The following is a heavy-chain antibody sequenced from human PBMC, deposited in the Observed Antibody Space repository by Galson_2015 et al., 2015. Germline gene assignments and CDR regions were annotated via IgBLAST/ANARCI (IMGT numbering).Heavy chain of an antibody. CDR2: IKQDGSEK. V-gene: IGHV3-7*01. D-gene: IGHD4-11*01. J-gene: IGHJ6*02. CDR3: ARDPLYSNYESGYGMDV. Sequence: SLRLSCAASGFTFSSYWMSWVRQAPGKGLEWVANIKQDGSEKYYVDSVKGRFTISRDNAKNSLYLQMNSLRAEGTAVYYCARDPLYSNYESGYGMDVSGQGTTVTVSS. CDR1: GFTFSSYW.